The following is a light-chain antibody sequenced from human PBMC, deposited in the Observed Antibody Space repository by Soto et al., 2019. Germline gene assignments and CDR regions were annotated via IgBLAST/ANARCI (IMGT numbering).Light chain of an antibody. CDR3: QPRANWPNT. J-gene: IGKJ2*01. CDR1: QDVSTY. CDR2: DAS. Sequence: EIVLTQSPVSLSLSPGERVTLSCRASQDVSTYLAWYQQRPGQAPRLLIYDASKRANGIPSRFSGGGSGTDFTLTISSLEPQDFAVYYCQPRANWPNTFCQGTRLE. V-gene: IGKV3-11*01.